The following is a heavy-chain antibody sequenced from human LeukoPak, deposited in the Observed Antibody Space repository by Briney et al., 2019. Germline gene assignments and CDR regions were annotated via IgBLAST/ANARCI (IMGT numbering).Heavy chain of an antibody. CDR3: ARVTAEISGSGRELPATIDY. V-gene: IGHV4-31*03. Sequence: KPSETLSLTCTVSGGSISSGGYYWSWIRQHPGKGLGWIGYIYYSGSTYYNPSLKSRVTISVDTSKNQFSLKLSSVTAADTAVYYCARVTAEISGSGRELPATIDYWGQGTLVTVSS. D-gene: IGHD1-26*01. CDR1: GGSISSGGYY. J-gene: IGHJ4*02. CDR2: IYYSGST.